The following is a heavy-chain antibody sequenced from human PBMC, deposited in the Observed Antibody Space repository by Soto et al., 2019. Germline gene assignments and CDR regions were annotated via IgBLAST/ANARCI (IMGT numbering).Heavy chain of an antibody. CDR1: GGSISNHY. Sequence: QVQLQESGPGLVKPSETLSLTCTVSGGSISNHYWSWIRQPPGKGLEWIGYIDYIGNTNYNPPLKSRVTMSVDTSKNQISVKLRSVTAADTAVYYCTRDKWYSEYWGQGTLVTVSS. CDR2: IDYIGNT. D-gene: IGHD2-15*01. J-gene: IGHJ4*02. CDR3: TRDKWYSEY. V-gene: IGHV4-59*11.